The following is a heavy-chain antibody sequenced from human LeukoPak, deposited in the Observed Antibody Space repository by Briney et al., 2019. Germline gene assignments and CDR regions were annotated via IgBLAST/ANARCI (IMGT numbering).Heavy chain of an antibody. V-gene: IGHV3-23*01. Sequence: GGSLRLSCVATGFTFSRYAMSWVRQAPGKGLEWVSLISGSGGSTNYADSVKGRFTISRDNSKNTLYLQMNSLRAEDTAVYYCAKDQYDSSGPFDNWGQGTLVTVSS. D-gene: IGHD3-22*01. CDR2: ISGSGGST. CDR1: GFTFSRYA. CDR3: AKDQYDSSGPFDN. J-gene: IGHJ4*02.